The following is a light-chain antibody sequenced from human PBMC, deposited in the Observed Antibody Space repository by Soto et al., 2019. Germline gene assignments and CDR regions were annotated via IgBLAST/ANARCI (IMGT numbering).Light chain of an antibody. CDR2: EVS. CDR1: SSDVGGYNF. CDR3: SSYAGSNNYV. Sequence: QSALTQPPSASGSLGQSVTISCTGTSSDVGGYNFVSWYQQHPGKAPKLMIYEVSKRPSGVPDRFSGSKSGNTASLTVSGLKAEDEADYYCSSYAGSNNYVFGTGTKLTVL. J-gene: IGLJ1*01. V-gene: IGLV2-8*01.